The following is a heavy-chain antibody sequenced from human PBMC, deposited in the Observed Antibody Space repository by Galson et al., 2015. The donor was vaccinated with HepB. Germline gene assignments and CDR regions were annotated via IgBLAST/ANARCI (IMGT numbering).Heavy chain of an antibody. CDR2: IYYSGST. CDR3: ARLGYDYVWGSYRYTGFDY. V-gene: IGHV4-39*01. CDR1: GGSISSSSYY. J-gene: IGHJ4*02. Sequence: SETLSLTCTVSGGSISSSSYYWGWIRQPPGKGLEWIGSIYYSGSTYYNPSLKSRVTISVDTSKNQFSLKLSSVTAADTAVYYCARLGYDYVWGSYRYTGFDYWGQGTLVTVSS. D-gene: IGHD3-16*02.